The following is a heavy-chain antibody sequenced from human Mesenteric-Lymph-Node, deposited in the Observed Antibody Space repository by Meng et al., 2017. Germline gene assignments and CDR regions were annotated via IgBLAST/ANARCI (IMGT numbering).Heavy chain of an antibody. J-gene: IGHJ6*01. CDR1: GGSFSGYY. V-gene: IGHV4-34*01. CDR3: ARSLQLVLRYFERHYYYGMDV. CDR2: INHSGST. D-gene: IGHD3-9*01. Sequence: SETLSLTCAVYGGSFSGYYWSWIRQPPGKGLEWIGEINHSGSTNYNPSLKSRVTISVDTSKNQFSLKLSSVTAADTAVYYCARSLQLVLRYFERHYYYGMDVWGQGNTV.